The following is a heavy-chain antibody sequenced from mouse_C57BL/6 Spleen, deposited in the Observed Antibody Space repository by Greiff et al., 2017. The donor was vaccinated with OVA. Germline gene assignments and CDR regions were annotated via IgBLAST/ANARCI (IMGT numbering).Heavy chain of an antibody. CDR1: GYTFTSYW. J-gene: IGHJ4*01. CDR2: INPSNGGT. CDR3: ARTYGSYYYAMDY. D-gene: IGHD2-2*01. V-gene: IGHV1-53*01. Sequence: VQLPQPGTELVKPGASVKLSCKASGYTFTSYWMHWVKQRPGQGLEWIGNINPSNGGTNYNEKFKSKATLTVDKSSSTAYMQLSSLTSEDSAVYYCARTYGSYYYAMDYWGQGTSVTVSS.